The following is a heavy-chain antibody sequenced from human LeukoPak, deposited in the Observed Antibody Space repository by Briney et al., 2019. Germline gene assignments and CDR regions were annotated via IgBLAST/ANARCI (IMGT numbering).Heavy chain of an antibody. D-gene: IGHD6-19*01. J-gene: IGHJ4*02. V-gene: IGHV3-48*03. CDR1: GFSFSDYE. Sequence: GGSLRLSYAASGFSFSDYEMNWVRQAPGKGLEWVSNISPSGGTKYYADSVKGRFTISRDNAKNSLYLQMNSLRAEDTGVYYCSKLAVASADSWGQGTLVTVSS. CDR3: SKLAVASADS. CDR2: ISPSGGTK.